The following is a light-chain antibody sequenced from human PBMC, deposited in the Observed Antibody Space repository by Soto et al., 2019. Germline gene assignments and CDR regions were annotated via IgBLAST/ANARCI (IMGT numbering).Light chain of an antibody. V-gene: IGKV3-20*01. CDR3: QQYGSPPPIT. CDR2: GAS. Sequence: EIVLTQPPGTLSLSPGERATLSCRASQSVSSSYLAWYQQKPGQAPRLLIYGASSRATGIPDRCSGSGSGTDFTLTISRLEPEDFAVYYCQQYGSPPPITFGQGTRLEIK. J-gene: IGKJ5*01. CDR1: QSVSSSY.